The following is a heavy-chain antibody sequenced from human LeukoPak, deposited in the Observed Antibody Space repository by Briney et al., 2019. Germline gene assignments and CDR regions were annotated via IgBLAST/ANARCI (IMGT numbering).Heavy chain of an antibody. CDR2: INGDGSST. CDR1: GFAFNTYW. D-gene: IGHD5-18*01. V-gene: IGHV3-74*01. J-gene: IGHJ5*02. CDR3: ARDKGYSIDQ. Sequence: GGSLRLSCAASGFAFNTYWMHWVRQAPGTGLVWVSRINGDGSSTSYADFVKGRFTISRDNAKNTLYLQMNSLRAEETAIYYCARDKGYSIDQWGQGTLVAVSS.